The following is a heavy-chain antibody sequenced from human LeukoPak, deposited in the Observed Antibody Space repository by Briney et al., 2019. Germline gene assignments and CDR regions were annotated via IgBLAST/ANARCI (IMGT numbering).Heavy chain of an antibody. CDR3: AREAHGSGTYYSDY. V-gene: IGHV1-2*02. Sequence: GASVKVSCKASGYTFTGYYIHWVRQTPGQGPEWMGWINPNSGDTYYTQMFQGRVTMTRDTSITTAYMELSRLRSDDRAAYYRAREAHGSGTYYSDYWGQGTLVTVSS. CDR2: INPNSGDT. CDR1: GYTFTGYY. J-gene: IGHJ4*02. D-gene: IGHD3-10*01.